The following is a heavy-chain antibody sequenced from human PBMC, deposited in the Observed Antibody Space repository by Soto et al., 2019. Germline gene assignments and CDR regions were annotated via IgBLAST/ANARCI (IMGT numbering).Heavy chain of an antibody. V-gene: IGHV4-39*01. D-gene: IGHD1-26*01. Sequence: SETLSLTCTVSGGSISSSSYYWGWIRQPPGKGLEWIGSIYYSGSTYYNPSLKSRVTISVDTSKNQFSLKLSSVTAADTAVYYCARPSSILGGATFFDYWGQGTLVTVSS. CDR3: ARPSSILGGATFFDY. CDR1: GGSISSSSYY. J-gene: IGHJ4*02. CDR2: IYYSGST.